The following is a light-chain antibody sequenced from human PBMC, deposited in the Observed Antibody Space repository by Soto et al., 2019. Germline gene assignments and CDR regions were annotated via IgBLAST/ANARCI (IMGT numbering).Light chain of an antibody. J-gene: IGLJ3*02. CDR3: QAYDATNQV. Sequence: NFMLTQPHSVSESPGKRVIISCTRSSGSIASNYVQWYQQRPGSSPTTVIYEDNQRPSGVPDRFSGSIDSSSTSASLTVSGLETEDEADYYCQAYDATNQVFGAGTKLTVL. CDR2: EDN. CDR1: SGSIASNY. V-gene: IGLV6-57*01.